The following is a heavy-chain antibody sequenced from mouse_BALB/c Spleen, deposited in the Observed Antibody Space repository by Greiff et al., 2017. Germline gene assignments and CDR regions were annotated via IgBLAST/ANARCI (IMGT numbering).Heavy chain of an antibody. V-gene: IGHV1S81*02. CDR2: INPSNGRT. CDR3: ARSRGNYDAMDY. D-gene: IGHD2-1*01. J-gene: IGHJ4*01. CDR1: GYTFTSYW. Sequence: QVQLQQPGAELVKPGASVKLSCKASGYTFTSYWMHWVKQRPGQGLEWIGEINPSNGRTNYNEKFKSKATLTVDKSSSTAYMQLSSLTSEDSAVYYCARSRGNYDAMDYWGQGTSVTVSS.